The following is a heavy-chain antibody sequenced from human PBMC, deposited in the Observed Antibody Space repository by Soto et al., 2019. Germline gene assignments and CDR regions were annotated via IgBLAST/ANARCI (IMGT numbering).Heavy chain of an antibody. J-gene: IGHJ4*02. CDR1: GFTFDTYV. Sequence: QVQLVESGGGVVQPGRSLRLSCAASGFTFDTYVMHWVRQAPGKGREWVALMWFDGSKKYYGDSVRGRFTIARDNSKNRLYLQMNSLRAEDTAVYYCARGARDFDYWGQGTLVTVSS. CDR3: ARGARDFDY. V-gene: IGHV3-33*01. D-gene: IGHD3-16*01. CDR2: MWFDGSKK.